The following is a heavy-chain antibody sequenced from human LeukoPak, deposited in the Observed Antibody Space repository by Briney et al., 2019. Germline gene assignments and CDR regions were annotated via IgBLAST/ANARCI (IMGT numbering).Heavy chain of an antibody. CDR3: ARDSGSPYDFWSGFEK. D-gene: IGHD3-3*01. Sequence: ASVKVSCKASGYSFTRYYMHWVRQAPGQGLEWMGWINLHNGGTNYAQNFQGRVTMTRYTSISTAYMELSRLKSDDTAVYYCARDSGSPYDFWSGFEKWGQGTLVTVSS. J-gene: IGHJ4*02. CDR1: GYSFTRYY. V-gene: IGHV1-2*02. CDR2: INLHNGGT.